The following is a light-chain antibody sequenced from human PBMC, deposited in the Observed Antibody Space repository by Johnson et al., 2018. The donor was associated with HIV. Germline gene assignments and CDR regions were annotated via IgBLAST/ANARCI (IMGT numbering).Light chain of an antibody. J-gene: IGLJ1*01. CDR2: ENN. V-gene: IGLV1-51*02. CDR1: SSNIGNNY. CDR3: GTWDSSLSAGRV. Sequence: QSVLTQPPSVSAAPGQKVTISCSGSSSNIGNNYVSWYQQLPGTAPKLLIYENNKRPSGIPDRFSGSKSGTSATLGITGLQTGDEADYYCGTWDSSLSAGRVSGTGTKVTVL.